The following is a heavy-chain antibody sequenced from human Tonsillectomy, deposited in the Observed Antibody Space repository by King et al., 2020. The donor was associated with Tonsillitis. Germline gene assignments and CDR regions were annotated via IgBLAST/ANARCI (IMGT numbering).Heavy chain of an antibody. Sequence: QLQESGPGLVKPSETLSLTCTVSGGSISSSSYYWGWIRHPPGKGLGGSGSIYYNVSTYYTPSHKSRVTMSLDTAKNQFSLKLRLVTAADTAVYYCGRLWYSGNYGRGWFDPWGQGTLVTVSS. CDR2: IYYNVST. J-gene: IGHJ5*02. CDR3: GRLWYSGNYGRGWFDP. CDR1: GGSISSSSYY. V-gene: IGHV4-39*01. D-gene: IGHD1-26*01.